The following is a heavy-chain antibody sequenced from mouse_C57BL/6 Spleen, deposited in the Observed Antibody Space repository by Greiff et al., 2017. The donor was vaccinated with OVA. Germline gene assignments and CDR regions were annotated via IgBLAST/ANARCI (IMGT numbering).Heavy chain of an antibody. V-gene: IGHV1-64*01. D-gene: IGHD1-1*01. CDR1: GYTFTSYW. CDR2: IHPNSGST. J-gene: IGHJ1*03. CDR3: ARGFSVVEYFDV. Sequence: QVQLQQPGAELVKPGASVKLSCKASGYTFTSYWMHWVKQRPGQGLEWIGMIHPNSGSTNYNEKFKSKATLTVDKSSSTAYMQLSSLTSEDSAVYYCARGFSVVEYFDVWGTGTTVTVSS.